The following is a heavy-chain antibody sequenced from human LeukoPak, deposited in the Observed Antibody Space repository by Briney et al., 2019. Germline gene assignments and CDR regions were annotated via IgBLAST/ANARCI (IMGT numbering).Heavy chain of an antibody. V-gene: IGHV3-23*01. Sequence: GGSLRLSCAASGFTFSSYAMSWVRQAPGEGLEWVSAISGSGGSTYYADSVKGRFTISRDNSKNTLYLQVNSLRAEDTAVYYCATNYDSSGYYYGGGEFDYWGQGTLVTVSS. J-gene: IGHJ4*02. CDR1: GFTFSSYA. CDR3: ATNYDSSGYYYGGGEFDY. CDR2: ISGSGGST. D-gene: IGHD3-22*01.